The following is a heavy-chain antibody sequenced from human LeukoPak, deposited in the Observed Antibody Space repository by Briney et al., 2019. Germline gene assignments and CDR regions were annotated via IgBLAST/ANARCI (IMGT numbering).Heavy chain of an antibody. D-gene: IGHD7-27*01. CDR3: ASAQVNWGLGRAFDI. J-gene: IGHJ3*02. Sequence: PGGSLRLSCAASGFTFSSYSMNWVRRAPGKGLEWVSSISGSSTYIYYADSVKGRFTISRDNAKNSLYLQINSLRAEDTAVCYCASAQVNWGLGRAFDIWGQGTMVTVSS. CDR2: ISGSSTYI. CDR1: GFTFSSYS. V-gene: IGHV3-21*01.